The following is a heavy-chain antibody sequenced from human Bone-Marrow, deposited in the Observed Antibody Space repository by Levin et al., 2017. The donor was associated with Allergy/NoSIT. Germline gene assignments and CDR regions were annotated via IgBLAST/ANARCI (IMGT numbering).Heavy chain of an antibody. J-gene: IGHJ4*02. D-gene: IGHD3-10*01. CDR1: GYTFTGYY. Sequence: GESLKISCKASGYTFTGYYMHWVRQAPGQGLEWMGRINPNSGGTNYAQKFQGRVTMTRDTSISTAYMELSRLRSDDTAVYYCARDYRRVGSGSFPRPPIDYWGQGTLVTVSS. CDR3: ARDYRRVGSGSFPRPPIDY. CDR2: INPNSGGT. V-gene: IGHV1-2*06.